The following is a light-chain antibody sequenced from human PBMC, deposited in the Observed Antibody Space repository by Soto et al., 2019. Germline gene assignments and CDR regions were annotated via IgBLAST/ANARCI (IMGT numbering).Light chain of an antibody. J-gene: IGKJ2*01. V-gene: IGKV3-20*01. CDR3: QQYHSAPDT. CDR1: QSLRRSN. Sequence: EIVLTQSPGTLSLSPGERATLSCRASQSLRRSNLAWYQQKPGQAPRVLIYGASSRATGIPDRFSGSGSGTDFTLTISRLESEDFAVYYCQQYHSAPDTFGKGTKLEIK. CDR2: GAS.